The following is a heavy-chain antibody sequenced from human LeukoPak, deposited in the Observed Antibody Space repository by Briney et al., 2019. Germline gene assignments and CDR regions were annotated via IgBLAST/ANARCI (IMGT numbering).Heavy chain of an antibody. J-gene: IGHJ5*02. CDR1: GFTSGDYA. CDR3: TTSYCSGGSCRT. V-gene: IGHV3-49*03. Sequence: GGSLRLSCTTSGFTSGDYAMSWFRQAPGKGLEWLSFIRSKPYGGTTEYAASVKGRFTITRDDSKSIAYLQMNRLKTDDTAVYYCTTSYCSGGSCRTWGQGSLGTVSS. CDR2: IRSKPYGGTT. D-gene: IGHD2-15*01.